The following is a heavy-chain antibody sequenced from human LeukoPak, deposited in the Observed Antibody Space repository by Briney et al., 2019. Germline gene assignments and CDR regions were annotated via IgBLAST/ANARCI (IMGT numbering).Heavy chain of an antibody. J-gene: IGHJ4*02. CDR3: ARLAAADSGADY. D-gene: IGHD6-25*01. CDR1: GGSISSSSYY. CDR2: IYYSGST. V-gene: IGHV4-39*01. Sequence: SETLSLTCTVSGGSISSSSYYWGWIRQPPGKGPEWIGSIYYSGSTYYNPSLKSRVTISVDTSKNQFSLKLSSVTAADTAVYYCARLAAADSGADYWGQGTLVTVSS.